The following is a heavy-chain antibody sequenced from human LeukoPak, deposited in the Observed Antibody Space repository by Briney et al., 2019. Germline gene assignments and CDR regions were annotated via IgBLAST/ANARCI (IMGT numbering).Heavy chain of an antibody. V-gene: IGHV1-2*06. Sequence: ASVKVSCKASGYTFTGYNMHWVRQAPGQGLEWMGRINPNSGGTNYAQKFQGRVTMTRDTSISTAYMELSRLRSNATAVYYYARDISRIFGVVTSDYWGQGTLVTVSS. D-gene: IGHD3-3*01. CDR1: GYTFTGYN. CDR2: INPNSGGT. CDR3: ARDISRIFGVVTSDY. J-gene: IGHJ4*02.